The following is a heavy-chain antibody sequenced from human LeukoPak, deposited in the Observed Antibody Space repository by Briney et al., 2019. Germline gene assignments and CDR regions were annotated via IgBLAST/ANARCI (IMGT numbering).Heavy chain of an antibody. Sequence: ASVKVSCKASGYTFTSYGISWVRQAPGQGREWMGWISAYNGNTNYAQKLQGRVTMTRDTSTSTVYMELSSLRSEDTAVYYCARDKTVTTRSANAFDIWGQGTMVTVSS. V-gene: IGHV1-18*01. CDR3: ARDKTVTTRSANAFDI. CDR2: ISAYNGNT. CDR1: GYTFTSYG. D-gene: IGHD4-17*01. J-gene: IGHJ3*02.